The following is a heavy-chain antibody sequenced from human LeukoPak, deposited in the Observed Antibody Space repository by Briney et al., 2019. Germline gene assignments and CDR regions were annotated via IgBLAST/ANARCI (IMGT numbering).Heavy chain of an antibody. CDR3: ARGPGAYYYGSGNSFDP. Sequence: GRSLRLSCAASGFTFSSYAIHWVRQAPGKGLEWVALISFDGSNKYYADSVKGRFTISRDSSKNTLYLQMNSLRAEDTAVYYCARGPGAYYYGSGNSFDPWGQGTLVTVSS. J-gene: IGHJ5*02. D-gene: IGHD3-10*01. V-gene: IGHV3-30*04. CDR2: ISFDGSNK. CDR1: GFTFSSYA.